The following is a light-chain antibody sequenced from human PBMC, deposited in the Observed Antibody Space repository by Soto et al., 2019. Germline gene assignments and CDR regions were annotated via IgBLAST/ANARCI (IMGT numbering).Light chain of an antibody. CDR1: QSISSW. Sequence: DIQMTQSPSALSASVGGKITITCRANQSISSWLAWYQQQPGKAPSLLIYRASTLESGVPSRFSGSGSGTEFSLTISGLQHDDFATYYCQQYKTYSFGGGTKVEIK. V-gene: IGKV1-5*03. CDR2: RAS. CDR3: QQYKTYS. J-gene: IGKJ4*01.